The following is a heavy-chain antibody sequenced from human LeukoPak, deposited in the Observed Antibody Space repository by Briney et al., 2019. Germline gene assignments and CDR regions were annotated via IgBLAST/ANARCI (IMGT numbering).Heavy chain of an antibody. J-gene: IGHJ5*02. Sequence: ASVKVSYKASGYTFTSYDINWVRQATGQRLEWMGWMNPNSGNTGYAQKFQGRVSITRNNSISTAYMELSSLRSEDTAVYYCARVRIRGYNWFDPWGQGTLVTVSS. D-gene: IGHD1-14*01. CDR3: ARVRIRGYNWFDP. V-gene: IGHV1-8*03. CDR2: MNPNSGNT. CDR1: GYTFTSYD.